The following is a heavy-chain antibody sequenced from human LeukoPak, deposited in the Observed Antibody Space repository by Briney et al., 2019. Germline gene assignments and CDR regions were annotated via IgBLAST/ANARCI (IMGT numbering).Heavy chain of an antibody. CDR1: GFTFTSYG. V-gene: IGHV1-8*01. CDR2: MNPNNGNT. Sequence: ASVKVSCKASGFTFTSYGINWVRQTTGQGLEWMGWMNPNNGNTGYAQKFQGRVTMTRDTSISTAYMELSRLRSDDTAVYYCARDLYTMVRGVPNWFDPWGQGTLVTVSS. CDR3: ARDLYTMVRGVPNWFDP. J-gene: IGHJ5*02. D-gene: IGHD3-10*01.